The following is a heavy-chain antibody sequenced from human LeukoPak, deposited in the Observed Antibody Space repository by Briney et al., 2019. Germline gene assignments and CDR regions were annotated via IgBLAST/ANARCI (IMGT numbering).Heavy chain of an antibody. J-gene: IGHJ6*02. D-gene: IGHD3-22*01. V-gene: IGHV3-30-3*01. Sequence: GGSLRLSCAASGFTFSSYAMSWVRQAPGKGLEWVAVISYDGSNKYYADSVKGRFTISRDNSKNTLYLQMNSLRAEDTAVYYCARTYYYDSSGYQFTKYYYYGMDVWGQGTTVTVSS. CDR1: GFTFSSYA. CDR2: ISYDGSNK. CDR3: ARTYYYDSSGYQFTKYYYYGMDV.